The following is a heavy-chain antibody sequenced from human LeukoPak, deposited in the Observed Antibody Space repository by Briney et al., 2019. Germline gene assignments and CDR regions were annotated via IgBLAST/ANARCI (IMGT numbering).Heavy chain of an antibody. J-gene: IGHJ4*02. D-gene: IGHD6-19*01. CDR2: IYYSGCT. CDR3: ARQLRGEAVAGHLQPFDY. CDR1: GGSISSYY. Sequence: SETLPLTCTVSGGSISSYYWNWIRQPPGKGLEWIGYIYYSGCTNYNPSLKSRVTISVDTSKNQFSLKLSSVTAADTAVYFCARQLRGEAVAGHLQPFDYWGQGTLVTVSS. V-gene: IGHV4-59*08.